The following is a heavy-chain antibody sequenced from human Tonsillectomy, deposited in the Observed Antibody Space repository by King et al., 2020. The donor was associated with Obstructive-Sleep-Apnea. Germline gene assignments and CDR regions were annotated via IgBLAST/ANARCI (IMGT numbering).Heavy chain of an antibody. CDR1: GFTFSSDW. V-gene: IGHV3-7*01. D-gene: IGHD4-17*01. Sequence: VQLVESGGGLVQPGGSLRLSCADSGFTFSSDWMTGVRQAPGQGLEWVSNIKQDGSEKYYVDSVKGRFTIARDKAKNSLYLQMTTLGAEDTAVYYCARVDDYGDYSFDYWGQGTLVTVSS. J-gene: IGHJ4*02. CDR2: IKQDGSEK. CDR3: ARVDDYGDYSFDY.